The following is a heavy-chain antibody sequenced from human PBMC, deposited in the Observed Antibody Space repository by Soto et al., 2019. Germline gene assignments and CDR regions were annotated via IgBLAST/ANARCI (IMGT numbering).Heavy chain of an antibody. Sequence: PGGSLRLSCAPSGFTFSSYSMNWVRHSPGKGLEWVSSISSSSSYIYYADSVKGRFTISRDNAKNSLYLQMNSLRAEDTAVYYCARDTGKDWNYDDYWGQGTLVTVSS. D-gene: IGHD1-7*01. J-gene: IGHJ4*02. V-gene: IGHV3-21*01. CDR3: ARDTGKDWNYDDY. CDR2: ISSSSSYI. CDR1: GFTFSSYS.